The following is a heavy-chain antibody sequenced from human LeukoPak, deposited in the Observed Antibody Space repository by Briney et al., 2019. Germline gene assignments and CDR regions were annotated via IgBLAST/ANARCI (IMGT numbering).Heavy chain of an antibody. V-gene: IGHV3-7*01. D-gene: IGHD5-24*01. CDR2: IKQDGSEK. CDR1: GFTFSSYW. CDR3: ARDLDPSDGYVGY. Sequence: GGSLRLSCAASGFTFSSYWMSWVRQAPGKGLEWVANIKQDGSEKYYVDSVKGRFTISRDNAKNSLYLQMNSLRAEDTAVYYCARDLDPSDGYVGYWGQGTLVTVSS. J-gene: IGHJ4*02.